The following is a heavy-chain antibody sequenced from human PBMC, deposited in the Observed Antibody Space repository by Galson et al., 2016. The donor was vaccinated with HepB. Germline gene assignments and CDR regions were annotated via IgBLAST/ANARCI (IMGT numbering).Heavy chain of an antibody. CDR2: INTKGTET. V-gene: IGHV3-74*01. D-gene: IGHD2/OR15-2a*01. J-gene: IGHJ4*02. CDR3: ASSRQSDISCNYCCDS. Sequence: SLRLSCAASGFTFSYYWMLCVRQTAGKGLEWVSRINTKGTETTYGDSVKGLFVISRDNAENTLYLQMHSLRVEDTAVYFCASSRQSDISCNYCCDSWGQGTLVTVSS. CDR1: GFTFSYYW.